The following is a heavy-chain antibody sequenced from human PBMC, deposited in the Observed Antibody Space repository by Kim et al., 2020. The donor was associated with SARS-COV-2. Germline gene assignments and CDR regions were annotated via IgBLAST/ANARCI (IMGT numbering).Heavy chain of an antibody. J-gene: IGHJ4*02. Sequence: TNYNPSLKSRGTISVETSKNRLSLKLSSVTAADTAVYYCARQTGMASFDYWGQGTLVTVSS. V-gene: IGHV4-59*08. CDR2: T. CDR3: ARQTGMASFDY. D-gene: IGHD3-9*01.